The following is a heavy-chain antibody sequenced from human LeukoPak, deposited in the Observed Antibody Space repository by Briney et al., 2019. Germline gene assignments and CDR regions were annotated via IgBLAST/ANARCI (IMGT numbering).Heavy chain of an antibody. J-gene: IGHJ4*02. Sequence: SETLSLTRTVSGGSISSSSYYWGWIRQPPGKGLEWIGSIYHSGSTYYNPSLKSRVTISVDTSKNQFSLKLSSVTAADTAVYYCARVAPNTYYYDSSGYYLKYYFDYWGQGTLVTVSS. V-gene: IGHV4-39*07. CDR1: GGSISSSSYY. D-gene: IGHD3-22*01. CDR3: ARVAPNTYYYDSSGYYLKYYFDY. CDR2: IYHSGST.